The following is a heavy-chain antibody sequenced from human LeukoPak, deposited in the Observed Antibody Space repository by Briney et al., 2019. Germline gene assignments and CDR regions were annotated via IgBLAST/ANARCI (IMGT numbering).Heavy chain of an antibody. CDR2: IIPIFGTA. CDR3: ARGDGYSSPYYFDY. J-gene: IGHJ4*02. Sequence: ASVKVSCKASGGTFSSYAISWVRQAPGQGLEWMGGIIPIFGTANYAQKFQDRVTITADKSTSTAYMELSSLRSEDTAVYYCARGDGYSSPYYFDYWGQGTLVTVFS. CDR1: GGTFSSYA. D-gene: IGHD5-18*01. V-gene: IGHV1-69*06.